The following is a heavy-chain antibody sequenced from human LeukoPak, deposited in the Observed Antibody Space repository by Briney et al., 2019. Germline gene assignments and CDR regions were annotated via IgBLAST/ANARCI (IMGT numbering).Heavy chain of an antibody. V-gene: IGHV1-8*02. Sequence: GASVKVSCKASGYTFTGYYMHWVRQATGQGLEWMGWMNPNSGNTGYAQKFQGRVTMTRYTSISTAYMELSSLRSEDTAVYYCARRKSSTSPLEPIDYWGQGTLVTVSS. J-gene: IGHJ4*02. CDR2: MNPNSGNT. D-gene: IGHD2-2*01. CDR3: ARRKSSTSPLEPIDY. CDR1: GYTFTGYY.